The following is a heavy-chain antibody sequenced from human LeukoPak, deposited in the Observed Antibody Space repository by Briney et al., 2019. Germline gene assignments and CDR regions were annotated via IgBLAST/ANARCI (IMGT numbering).Heavy chain of an antibody. CDR3: ARRSHRYSSSWQTFDY. J-gene: IGHJ4*02. CDR1: GGSISSGSYY. V-gene: IGHV4-61*02. CDR2: IYTSGST. D-gene: IGHD6-13*01. Sequence: SQTLSLTCTVSGGSISSGSYYWSWIRQPAGKGLEWIWRIYTSGSTNYNPSLKSRVTISVDTSKNQFSLKLSSVTAADTAVYYCARRSHRYSSSWQTFDYWGQGTLVTVSS.